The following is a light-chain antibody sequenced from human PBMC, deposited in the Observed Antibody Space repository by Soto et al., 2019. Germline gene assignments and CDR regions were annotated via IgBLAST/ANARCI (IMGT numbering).Light chain of an antibody. V-gene: IGKV3-20*01. CDR3: QKYDSTPGFT. CDR2: AAS. CDR1: QSFHTNY. Sequence: EIVLTQSPGTLSLSPGERATLSCRASQSFHTNYLAWYQQRPGQAPRLLIYAASRRASGIPARFSGSGSGTAFSLPISRLEPEDYAIYFCQKYDSTPGFTFGGGTKIEIK. J-gene: IGKJ4*02.